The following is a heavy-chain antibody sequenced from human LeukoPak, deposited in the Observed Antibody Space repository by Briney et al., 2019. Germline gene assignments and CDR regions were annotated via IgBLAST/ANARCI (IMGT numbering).Heavy chain of an antibody. CDR2: INHSGST. V-gene: IGHV4-34*01. CDR1: GGSFSGYY. J-gene: IGHJ4*02. CDR3: ARATGYYGFQTYFDY. D-gene: IGHD4-17*01. Sequence: SETLSLTCAVYGGSFSGYYWSWIRQPPGKGLEWIGEINHSGSTNYNPSLKSRVTISVDTSKNQFSLKLSSVTAADTAVYYCARATGYYGFQTYFDYWGQGTLVTVSS.